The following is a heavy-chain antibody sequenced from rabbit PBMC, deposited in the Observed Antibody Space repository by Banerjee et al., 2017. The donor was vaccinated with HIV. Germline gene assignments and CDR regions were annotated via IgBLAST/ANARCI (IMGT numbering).Heavy chain of an antibody. CDR1: GFSLNIYE. Sequence: QEQLEESGGDLVKPEGSLTLTCTASGFSLNIYEMCWVRQAPGKGLEWIACIYSGSSGSTYYASWAKGRFTISKSSSATVTLQMTSLTAADTATYFCARDLAGVIGWNFNLWGPGTLAPS. CDR2: IYSGSSGST. D-gene: IGHD4-1*01. J-gene: IGHJ4*01. CDR3: ARDLAGVIGWNFNL. V-gene: IGHV1S45*01.